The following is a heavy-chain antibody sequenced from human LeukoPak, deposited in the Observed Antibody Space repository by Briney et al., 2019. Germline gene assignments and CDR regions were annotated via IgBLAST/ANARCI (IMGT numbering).Heavy chain of an antibody. D-gene: IGHD3-10*01. Sequence: PSETLSLTCTVSGGSISSYYWSWIRQPPGKGLEWIGYIYYSGSTNCNPSLKSRVTISVDTSKNQFSLKLSSVTAADTAVYYCASHSSGSYSFFDYWGQGTLVTVSS. V-gene: IGHV4-59*01. CDR1: GGSISSYY. CDR3: ASHSSGSYSFFDY. CDR2: IYYSGST. J-gene: IGHJ4*02.